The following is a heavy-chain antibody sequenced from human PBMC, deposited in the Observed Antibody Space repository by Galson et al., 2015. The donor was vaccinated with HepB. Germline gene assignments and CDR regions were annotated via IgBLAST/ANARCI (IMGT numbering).Heavy chain of an antibody. D-gene: IGHD5-18*01. V-gene: IGHV5-10-1*01. Sequence: QSGAEVKKPGESLKISCKVSGYNFTTSWISWVRQMPGKGLEWMGRIAPSDSYIDYSPSFQGHVTISADKSISTAYLQWSSLQASDTAMYYCARVIQPGSRDYWGQGTLVTVSS. J-gene: IGHJ4*02. CDR2: IAPSDSYI. CDR3: ARVIQPGSRDY. CDR1: GYNFTTSW.